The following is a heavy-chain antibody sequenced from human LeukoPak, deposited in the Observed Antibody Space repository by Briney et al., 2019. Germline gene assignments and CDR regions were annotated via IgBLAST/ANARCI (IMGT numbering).Heavy chain of an antibody. CDR1: GGSFSGYY. D-gene: IGHD3-22*01. Sequence: SETLSLTCAVYGGSFSGYYWSWIRQSPGKGLEWIGEINHSGSTNYNPSLKSRVTISVDTSKNQFSLKLSSVTAADTAVYYCASLRTPYYYDSSGYYLRWGQGTLVTVSS. J-gene: IGHJ4*02. CDR3: ASLRTPYYYDSSGYYLR. V-gene: IGHV4-34*01. CDR2: INHSGST.